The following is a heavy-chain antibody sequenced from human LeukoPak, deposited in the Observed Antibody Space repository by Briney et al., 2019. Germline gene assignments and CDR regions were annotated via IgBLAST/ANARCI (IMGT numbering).Heavy chain of an antibody. CDR3: ASLGAYGDQPFDY. J-gene: IGHJ4*02. Sequence: SETLSLTCAVYGGSFSGFHWNWIRQPPGKGLEWIGDINHSGSTHYNPSLTSRVTISVDPSKNQFSLKLSSVTAADTAVYYCASLGAYGDQPFDYWGQGTLVTVSS. CDR1: GGSFSGFH. D-gene: IGHD4-17*01. CDR2: INHSGST. V-gene: IGHV4-34*01.